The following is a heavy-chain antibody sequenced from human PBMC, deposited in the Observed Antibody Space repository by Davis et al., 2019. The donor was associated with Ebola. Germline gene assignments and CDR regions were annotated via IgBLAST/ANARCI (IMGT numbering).Heavy chain of an antibody. CDR2: ISSDGSST. D-gene: IGHD3-10*01. J-gene: IGHJ4*02. V-gene: IGHV3-74*01. Sequence: PGGSLRLSCAASGFTFSSYWMHWVRQAPGKGLVWVSRISSDGSSTNYADSVKGRFTISRDNAKNSLYLQMNSLRDEDTAVYYCARGVENYYGSGSTDYWGQGTLVTVSS. CDR3: ARGVENYYGSGSTDY. CDR1: GFTFSSYW.